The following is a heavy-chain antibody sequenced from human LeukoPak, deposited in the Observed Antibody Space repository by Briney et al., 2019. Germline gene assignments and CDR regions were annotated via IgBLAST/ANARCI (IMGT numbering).Heavy chain of an antibody. CDR1: GGSISSGDYY. CDR2: IYYSGST. J-gene: IGHJ6*02. CDR3: ARDLVSPQWLASYYYGMDV. V-gene: IGHV4-30-4*02. D-gene: IGHD6-19*01. Sequence: PSETLSLTCTVSGGSISSGDYYWSWIRQPPGKGLEWIGYIYYSGSTYYNPSLKSRVTISVDTSKNQFSLKLSSVTAADTAVYYCARDLVSPQWLASYYYGMDVWGQGTTVTVSS.